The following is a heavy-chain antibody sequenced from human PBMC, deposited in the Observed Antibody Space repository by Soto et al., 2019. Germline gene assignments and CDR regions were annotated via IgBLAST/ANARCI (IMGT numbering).Heavy chain of an antibody. J-gene: IGHJ4*02. CDR3: ARYPPVWVGSGSYSIGPHDY. V-gene: IGHV4-39*01. CDR1: GGSISSSSYY. D-gene: IGHD3-10*01. Sequence: QLQLQESGPGLVKPSETLSLTCTVSGGSISSSSYYWGWIRQPPGKGLEWIGSIYYSGSTYYNPSLKSRVTISVDTSKNQFSLKLSSVTAADTAVYYCARYPPVWVGSGSYSIGPHDYWGQGTLVTVSS. CDR2: IYYSGST.